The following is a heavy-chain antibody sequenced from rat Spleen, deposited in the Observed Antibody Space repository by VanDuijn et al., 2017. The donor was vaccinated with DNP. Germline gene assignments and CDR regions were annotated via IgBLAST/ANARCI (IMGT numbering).Heavy chain of an antibody. V-gene: IGHV5-29*01. D-gene: IGHD3-8*01. J-gene: IGHJ2*01. CDR1: GFTFSNYG. CDR3: TSNPHIRTAAPFDY. CDR2: ISYDCSST. Sequence: EVQLVESGGGLVQPGRSLKLSCAASGFTFSNYGMAWVRQAPTKGLEWVATISYDCSSTWYRDSVKGRFSLSRDNAKSTLYLQVSSLRSEDTATYYCTSNPHIRTAAPFDYWGQGVMVTVSS.